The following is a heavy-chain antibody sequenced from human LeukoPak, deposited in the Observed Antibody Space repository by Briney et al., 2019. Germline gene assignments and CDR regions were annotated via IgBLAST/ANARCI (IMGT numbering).Heavy chain of an antibody. D-gene: IGHD2-15*01. CDR1: GYTFTSYG. CDR2: ISAYNGNT. J-gene: IGHJ6*02. Sequence: GASVKVSCKASGYTFTSYGICWVRQAPGQGLEWMGWISAYNGNTNYAQKLQGRVAMTTDTSTSTAYMELRSLRSDDTAVYYCASGINTCSGGSCYSDYYYGMDVWGQGTTVTVSS. CDR3: ASGINTCSGGSCYSDYYYGMDV. V-gene: IGHV1-18*01.